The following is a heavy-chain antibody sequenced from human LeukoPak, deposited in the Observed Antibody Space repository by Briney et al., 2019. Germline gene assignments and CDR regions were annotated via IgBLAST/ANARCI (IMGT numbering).Heavy chain of an antibody. V-gene: IGHV4-59*01. CDR3: ARDGHSGSYPYYFDY. CDR2: ICDNGNT. CDR1: GGSFSPAH. D-gene: IGHD1-26*01. J-gene: IGHJ4*02. Sequence: KASETLSLTCTFSGGSFSPAHWSWIRQPPGKGLEWIGVICDNGNTDYNPSLKSRVTISVDTSKSQFSLKLSSLAAADTAAYYCARDGHSGSYPYYFDYWGQGTLVTVSS.